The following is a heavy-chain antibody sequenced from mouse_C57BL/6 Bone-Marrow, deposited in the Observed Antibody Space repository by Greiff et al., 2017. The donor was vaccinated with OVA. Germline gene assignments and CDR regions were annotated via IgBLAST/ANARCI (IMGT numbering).Heavy chain of an antibody. J-gene: IGHJ4*01. D-gene: IGHD3-2*02. Sequence: EVKLVESGGGLVQPGGSLKLSCAASGFTFSDYYMYWVRQTPEKRLEWVAYISNGGGSTYYPDTVKGRFTISRDNAKNTLYLQMSRLKSEDTAMYYCARQGSSGYYAMDYWGQGTSVTVSS. CDR1: GFTFSDYY. V-gene: IGHV5-12*01. CDR3: ARQGSSGYYAMDY. CDR2: ISNGGGST.